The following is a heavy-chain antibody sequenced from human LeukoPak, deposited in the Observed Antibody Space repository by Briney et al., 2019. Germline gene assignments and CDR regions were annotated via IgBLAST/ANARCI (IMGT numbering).Heavy chain of an antibody. D-gene: IGHD2-2*01. CDR2: INCNSGGT. CDR1: GYTFTGCY. CDR3: AIVIVPAD. J-gene: IGHJ4*02. V-gene: IGHV1-2*02. Sequence: ASVKVSCKGSGYTFTGCYIHWMRQAPGQGLEWMGWINCNSGGTNYAQKFQGRVTMTRDTSISTAYMELNRLRSDDTAVYYCAIVIVPADWGQGSLVTVSS.